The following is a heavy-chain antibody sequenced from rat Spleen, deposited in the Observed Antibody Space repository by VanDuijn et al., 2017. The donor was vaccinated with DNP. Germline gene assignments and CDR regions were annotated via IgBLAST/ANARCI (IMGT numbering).Heavy chain of an antibody. CDR1: GFTFSSYG. D-gene: IGHD1-4*01. J-gene: IGHJ2*01. CDR3: ATHYPHYFAY. Sequence: EVQLVESGGGLVQPGRSLKLSCAASGFTFSSYGMAWVRQAPTKGLEWVASISTGGGTYYRDSVKGRFTISRDDAKNTQYLYMDSLRSEDTATYYCATHYPHYFAYWGQGVMVTVSS. CDR2: ISTGGGT. V-gene: IGHV5S13*01.